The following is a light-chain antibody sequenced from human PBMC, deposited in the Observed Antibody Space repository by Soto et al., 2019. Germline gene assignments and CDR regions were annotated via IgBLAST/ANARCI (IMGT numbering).Light chain of an antibody. CDR1: QSVSSY. CDR3: HQRRNWLT. V-gene: IGKV3-11*01. CDR2: DAS. J-gene: IGKJ4*01. Sequence: EIVLTQSPATLSLSPGERATLSCRASQSVSSYLAWYQQKPGQAPRLLIYDASNRASGSPARFSGSGSGTDVTLTISSLEPDDFAVYYCHQRRNWLTFGGGTKVEIK.